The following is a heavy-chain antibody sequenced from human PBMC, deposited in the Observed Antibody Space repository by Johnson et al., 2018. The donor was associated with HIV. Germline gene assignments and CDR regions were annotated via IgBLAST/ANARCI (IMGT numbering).Heavy chain of an antibody. Sequence: QVQLVESGGGVVQPGRSLRLSCAASGFTFSSYAMHWVRQAPGKGLEWVAVISYDGSNKYYADSVKGRFTISRDNSKNTLYLQMNSLRAEDTAVYYCAREREISRPFNSVLVVYAIAEWTHDAFDIWGQGTMVTVSS. CDR2: ISYDGSNK. J-gene: IGHJ3*02. CDR1: GFTFSSYA. V-gene: IGHV3-30*04. D-gene: IGHD2-8*02. CDR3: AREREISRPFNSVLVVYAIAEWTHDAFDI.